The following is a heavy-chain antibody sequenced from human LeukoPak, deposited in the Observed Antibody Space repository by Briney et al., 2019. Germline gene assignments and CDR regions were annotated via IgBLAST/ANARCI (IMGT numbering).Heavy chain of an antibody. CDR3: ATGYCSGGGCYLPFDY. CDR1: GGSFSGYY. J-gene: IGHJ4*02. CDR2: INHSGST. V-gene: IGHV4-34*01. D-gene: IGHD2-15*01. Sequence: PSETLSLTCAVYGGSFSGYYWSWIRQPPGKGLEWIGEINHSGSTNYNPSLKSRVTISVDTSKNQFSLKLSSVTAADTAVYYCATGYCSGGGCYLPFDYWGQGTLVTVSS.